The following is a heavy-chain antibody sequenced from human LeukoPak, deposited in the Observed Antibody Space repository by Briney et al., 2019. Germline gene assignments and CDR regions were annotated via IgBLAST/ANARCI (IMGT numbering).Heavy chain of an antibody. Sequence: SQTLSLTCAISGDSVSSNSAAWNWIRQSPSRGLEWLGRTYYRSKWYNDYAVSVKSRITINPDTSKNQFSLQLNSVTPEDTAVYYCTRRGPLTMVRGVKKYYMDVWGKGTTVTISS. CDR2: TYYRSKWYN. J-gene: IGHJ6*03. CDR1: GDSVSSNSAA. V-gene: IGHV6-1*01. CDR3: TRRGPLTMVRGVKKYYMDV. D-gene: IGHD3-10*01.